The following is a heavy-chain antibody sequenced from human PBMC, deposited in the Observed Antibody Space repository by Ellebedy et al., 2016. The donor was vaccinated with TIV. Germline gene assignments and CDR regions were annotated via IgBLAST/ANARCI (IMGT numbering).Heavy chain of an antibody. J-gene: IGHJ4*02. V-gene: IGHV3-30*18. D-gene: IGHD2-15*01. CDR3: AKDRVATNLQIDY. CDR1: GFTFSSYG. Sequence: GESLKISXAASGFTFSSYGMHWVRQAPGKGLEWVAVISYDGSNKYYADSVKGRFTISRDNSKNTLYLQMNSLRAEDTAVYYCAKDRVATNLQIDYWGQGTLVTVSS. CDR2: ISYDGSNK.